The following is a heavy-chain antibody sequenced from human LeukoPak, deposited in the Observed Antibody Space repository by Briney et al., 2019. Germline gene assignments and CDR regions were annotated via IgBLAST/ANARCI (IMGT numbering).Heavy chain of an antibody. D-gene: IGHD5-12*01. CDR2: ISGSGGST. J-gene: IGHJ3*02. CDR1: GFSFSTYG. CDR3: AKAMEPITPDAFDI. V-gene: IGHV3-23*01. Sequence: GGSLRLSCEASGFSFSTYGMSWARQAPGKGLEWVSAISGSGGSTYYADSVKGRLTISRDNSKNTLYLQLNSLRVEDTAVYFCAKAMEPITPDAFDIWGQGTMVTVSS.